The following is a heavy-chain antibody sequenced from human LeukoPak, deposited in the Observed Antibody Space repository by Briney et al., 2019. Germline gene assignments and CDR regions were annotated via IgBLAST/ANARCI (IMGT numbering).Heavy chain of an antibody. CDR1: GGSFSGYY. CDR3: ARVRLRFLEWPNWFDP. Sequence: PSETLSLTCAVYGGSFSGYYWSWIRQPPGKGLEWIGYIYYSGSTYYNPSLKSRVTISVDTSKNQFSLKLSSVTAADTAVYYCARVRLRFLEWPNWFDPWGQGTLVTVSS. D-gene: IGHD3-3*01. V-gene: IGHV4-30-4*01. CDR2: IYYSGST. J-gene: IGHJ5*02.